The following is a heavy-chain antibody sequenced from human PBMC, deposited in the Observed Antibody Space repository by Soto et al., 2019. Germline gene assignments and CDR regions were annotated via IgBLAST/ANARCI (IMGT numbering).Heavy chain of an antibody. J-gene: IGHJ5*02. CDR3: ASQHPPTMVRGPWFDP. V-gene: IGHV4-31*03. D-gene: IGHD3-10*01. CDR1: GASISSGGYY. CDR2: IYYSVTT. Sequence: QVQLQESGPGLVKPSQTLSLTCTVSGASISSGGYYWSWIRQHPGKGLEWIGYIYYSVTTYYNPSLTRRVTISVDTSKNQCSLKLSSVTAAATAVYYCASQHPPTMVRGPWFDPWGQGTLVTVSS.